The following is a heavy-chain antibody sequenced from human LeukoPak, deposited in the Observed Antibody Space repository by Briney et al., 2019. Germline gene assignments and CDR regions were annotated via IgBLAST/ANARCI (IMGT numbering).Heavy chain of an antibody. CDR2: ISGRAGST. Sequence: GGSLRLSCAASGFPFSSYAMTWVRQAPGKGLEWVSGISGRAGSTYYADSVKGRFTISRDNSKNTLYLQMNSLRAEDTAVYYCARASGSYRYFDYWGQGTLVTVSS. J-gene: IGHJ4*02. D-gene: IGHD1-26*01. CDR3: ARASGSYRYFDY. CDR1: GFPFSSYA. V-gene: IGHV3-23*01.